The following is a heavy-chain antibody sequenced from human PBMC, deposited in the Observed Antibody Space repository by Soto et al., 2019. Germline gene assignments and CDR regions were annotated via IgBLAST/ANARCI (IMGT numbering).Heavy chain of an antibody. D-gene: IGHD1-1*01. V-gene: IGHV3-23*01. CDR1: RRPFNRYA. J-gene: IGHJ4*02. CDR3: AKTWGKYNWNGFDY. CDR2: ISDSAGST. Sequence: PAGCLELGCTASRRPFNRYAMTGVRQAQGKGLEWVSAISDSAGSTYYADSVQGRFTISRDNSKNTLYLQMYSLRADDTAGYYCAKTWGKYNWNGFDYWGQGTL.